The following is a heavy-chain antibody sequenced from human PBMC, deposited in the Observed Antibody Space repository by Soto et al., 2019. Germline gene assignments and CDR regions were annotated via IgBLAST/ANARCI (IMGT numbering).Heavy chain of an antibody. CDR3: ARSTRGYSGYASHIDN. V-gene: IGHV1-18*01. Sequence: GASVKVSCKTSGYIITNYGITWVRQEPEQGLEWMGWISVYNDNTNYAQKLQGRVTMTTDTSTSTAYMELRNLRSDDTAVYYCARSTRGYSGYASHIDNWGQGTQVTVSS. D-gene: IGHD5-12*01. CDR1: GYIITNYG. J-gene: IGHJ4*02. CDR2: ISVYNDNT.